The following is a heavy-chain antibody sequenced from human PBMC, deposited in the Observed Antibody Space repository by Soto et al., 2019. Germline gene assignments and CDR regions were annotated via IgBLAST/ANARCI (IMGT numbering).Heavy chain of an antibody. V-gene: IGHV1-69*01. CDR1: GGTFSSYA. Sequence: QVQLVQYGAEVKKPGSSVKVSCKASGGTFSSYAISWVRQAPGQGLEWMGGIIPIFGTANYAQKFQGRVTITADESTSTAYMELSSLRSEDTAVYYCARVPPLRSQLHLRFDPWGQGTLVTVSS. D-gene: IGHD2-2*01. CDR2: IIPIFGTA. J-gene: IGHJ5*02. CDR3: ARVPPLRSQLHLRFDP.